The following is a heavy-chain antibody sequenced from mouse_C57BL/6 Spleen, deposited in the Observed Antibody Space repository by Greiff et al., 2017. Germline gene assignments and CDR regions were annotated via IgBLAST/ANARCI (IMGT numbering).Heavy chain of an antibody. CDR2: IFPGSGST. J-gene: IGHJ4*01. Sequence: QVQLKESGPELVRPGASVKISCKAPGYTFTSHSIQWVRQRPGQGLEWIGEIFPGSGSTYYNEKFKGKATLTADTSSSTAYMQLSSLTSEDSAVYFCARGRDISKCVGAMDYWGQGTSVTVSS. D-gene: IGHD1-3*01. CDR1: GYTFTSHS. CDR3: ARGRDISKCVGAMDY. V-gene: IGHV1-56*01.